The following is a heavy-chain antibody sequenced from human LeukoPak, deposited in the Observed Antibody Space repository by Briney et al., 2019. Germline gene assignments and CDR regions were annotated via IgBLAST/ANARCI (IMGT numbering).Heavy chain of an antibody. J-gene: IGHJ4*02. CDR3: AKGGSSSPRSTFDY. CDR2: ISGSGGST. V-gene: IGHV3-23*01. CDR1: GFTFSSYA. D-gene: IGHD6-13*01. Sequence: GGSLRLSCVASGFTFSSYAMSWVRQAPGKGLEWVSAISGSGGSTYYADSVKGRFTISRDNAKNTVYLQMNSLRAEDTAVYYCAKGGSSSPRSTFDYWGQGTLLTVPS.